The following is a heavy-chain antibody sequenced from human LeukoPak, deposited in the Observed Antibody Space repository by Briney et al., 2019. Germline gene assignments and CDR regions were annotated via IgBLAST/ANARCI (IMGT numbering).Heavy chain of an antibody. CDR3: AKDRRYGSSTSCYNSGEIDY. V-gene: IGHV3-23*01. D-gene: IGHD2-2*02. CDR2: ISVSGGST. J-gene: IGHJ4*02. Sequence: PGGSLRLSCAASGFTFSNYVVSWVRQAPGKGLEWVSAISVSGGSTYYAESVKGRFTISRDNSKNTLNLQMNSLRADDTAVYDCAKDRRYGSSTSCYNSGEIDYWGQGILVTVSS. CDR1: GFTFSNYV.